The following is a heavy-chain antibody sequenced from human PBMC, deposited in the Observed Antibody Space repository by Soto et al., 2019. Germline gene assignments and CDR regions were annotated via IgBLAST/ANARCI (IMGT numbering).Heavy chain of an antibody. CDR1: GITATNGH. CDR2: IYSDDNT. Sequence: DVQFVKSGGCLIQPGGSLRLSCAASGITATNGHMSWVRQAPGKGLEWVSVIYSDDNTYYADSVKGRFTISRDTSKNTVYLQMNSLRAEDTAVYYCARDWNGDKYFDFWDQGSLVTVSS. V-gene: IGHV3-53*01. CDR3: ARDWNGDKYFDF. D-gene: IGHD4-17*01. J-gene: IGHJ4*02.